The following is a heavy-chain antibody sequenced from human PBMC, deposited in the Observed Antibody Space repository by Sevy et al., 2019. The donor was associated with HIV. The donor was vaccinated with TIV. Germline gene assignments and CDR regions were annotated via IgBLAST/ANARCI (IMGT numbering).Heavy chain of an antibody. D-gene: IGHD5-12*01. J-gene: IGHJ4*02. CDR2: FDPEDDEK. CDR3: ATTKDYYESSGYPFDY. V-gene: IGHV1-24*01. CDR1: GRTLTQLS. Sequence: ASVKVSCKVSGRTLTQLSIHWVRQAPGKGLEWMGTFDPEDDEKIYAQKFQGRVTMIEDTSTDTAYMELSRLRSEDTAVYYCATTKDYYESSGYPFDYWGQGTLVSVSS.